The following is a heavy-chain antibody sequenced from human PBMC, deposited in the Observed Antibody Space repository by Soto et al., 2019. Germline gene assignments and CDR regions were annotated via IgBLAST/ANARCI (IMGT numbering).Heavy chain of an antibody. Sequence: QVQLVQSGAEVKKPGSSVKVSCKASGGTFSSYAISWVRQAPGQGLKRMGGIIPIFGTANYAQKFQGRVTITADESTSTAYMELSSLRSEDTAVYYCARDQMDGGEYDFWGGYYAPTRYWGQGTLVTVSS. CDR3: ARDQMDGGEYDFWGGYYAPTRY. CDR1: GGTFSSYA. CDR2: IIPIFGTA. V-gene: IGHV1-69*01. J-gene: IGHJ4*02. D-gene: IGHD3-3*01.